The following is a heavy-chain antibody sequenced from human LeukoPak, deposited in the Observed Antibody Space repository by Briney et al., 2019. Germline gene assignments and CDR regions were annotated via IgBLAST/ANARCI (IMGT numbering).Heavy chain of an antibody. J-gene: IGHJ6*02. D-gene: IGHD2-15*01. Sequence: GASVTVSCKASGYTFTSYGISWVRQAPGQGLEWMGWISAYNGNTNYAQKLQGRVTMTTDTSTSTAYMELRSLRSDDTAVYYCARSRYCSGGSCYPTPRDYYYYGMDVWGQGTTVTVSS. CDR1: GYTFTSYG. CDR3: ARSRYCSGGSCYPTPRDYYYYGMDV. CDR2: ISAYNGNT. V-gene: IGHV1-18*01.